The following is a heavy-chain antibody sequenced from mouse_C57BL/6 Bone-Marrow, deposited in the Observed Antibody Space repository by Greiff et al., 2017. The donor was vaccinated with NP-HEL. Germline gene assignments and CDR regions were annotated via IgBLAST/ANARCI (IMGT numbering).Heavy chain of an antibody. V-gene: IGHV5-17*01. CDR3: ARRVFAWFAY. CDR2: ISSGSSTI. J-gene: IGHJ3*01. Sequence: EVQLVESGGGLVKPGGSLKLSCAASGFTFSDYGMHWVRQAPEKGLEWVAYISSGSSTIYYADTVKGRFTISRDTAKNTLFLHMTSLRSEDTAMYYCARRVFAWFAYWGQGTLVTVSA. CDR1: GFTFSDYG.